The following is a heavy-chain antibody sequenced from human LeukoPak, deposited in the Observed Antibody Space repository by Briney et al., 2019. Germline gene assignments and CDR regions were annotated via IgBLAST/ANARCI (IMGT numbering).Heavy chain of an antibody. D-gene: IGHD1-1*01. CDR1: GGTFDNSA. CDR2: IIPILNIP. Sequence: GASVKVSFKASGGTFDNSAINWVRQAPGQGLEWMGRIIPILNIPNYAQKLQGRVTIAADKSTSTAYMELSSLRSDDTAVYYCAREKMEVGYYGLDVWGQGTTVTVSS. V-gene: IGHV1-69*04. J-gene: IGHJ6*02. CDR3: AREKMEVGYYGLDV.